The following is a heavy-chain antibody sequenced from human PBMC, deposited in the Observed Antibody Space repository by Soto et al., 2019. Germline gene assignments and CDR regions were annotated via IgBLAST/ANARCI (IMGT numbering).Heavy chain of an antibody. CDR1: GFTFSSYA. Sequence: EVQLLESGGGLVQPGGSLRLSCAASGFTFSSYAMRWVRQAPGKGLEWVSAISGSGGSTYYADSVKGRFTISRDNSKNTLYLQMNSLRAEDTAVYYCAKDLEDSSFSNWFDPWGQGTLVTVSS. CDR2: ISGSGGST. V-gene: IGHV3-23*01. CDR3: AKDLEDSSFSNWFDP. D-gene: IGHD6-6*01. J-gene: IGHJ5*02.